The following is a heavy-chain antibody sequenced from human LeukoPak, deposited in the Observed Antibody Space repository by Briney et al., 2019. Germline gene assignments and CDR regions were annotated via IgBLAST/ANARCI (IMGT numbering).Heavy chain of an antibody. V-gene: IGHV3-74*01. D-gene: IGHD6-13*01. Sequence: PGGPLRLSCAASGFTFSRYWIHWVRQAPGKGLEWVSRINPDGSTTTYADSVKGRFTISRDNAKNTVYLQMNSLRAEDTAVYYCARDPVRIAAAGTNWFDPWGQGTLVTVSS. J-gene: IGHJ5*02. CDR3: ARDPVRIAAAGTNWFDP. CDR1: GFTFSRYW. CDR2: INPDGSTT.